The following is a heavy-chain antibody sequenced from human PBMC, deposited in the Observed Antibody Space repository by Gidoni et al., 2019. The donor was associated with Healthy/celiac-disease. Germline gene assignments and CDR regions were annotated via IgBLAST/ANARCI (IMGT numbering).Heavy chain of an antibody. Sequence: QVQLQQWGAGLLKPSETLSLTCAVDGGSFSGYYWSWIRQPPGKGLEWIGEINHSGSTNYNPSLKSRVTISVDTSKNQFSLKLSSVTAADTAVYYCASDKGGASGYGYYFDYWGQGTLVTVSS. V-gene: IGHV4-34*01. J-gene: IGHJ4*02. CDR3: ASDKGGASGYGYYFDY. CDR2: INHSGST. D-gene: IGHD5-12*01. CDR1: GGSFSGYY.